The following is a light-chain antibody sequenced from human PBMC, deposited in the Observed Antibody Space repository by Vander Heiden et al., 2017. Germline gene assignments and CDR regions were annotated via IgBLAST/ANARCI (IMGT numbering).Light chain of an antibody. CDR3: QQYDILPHT. J-gene: IGKJ2*01. Sequence: DIDMTQSPSSLAASVGDRVTIPCQASQDTGNYVNWYQQKPGKAPKLLIYDASNLEAGVPSRFSGSGSGTDFTVTINSLQPEDIATYYCQQYDILPHTFGRGTKLEIK. V-gene: IGKV1-33*01. CDR1: QDTGNY. CDR2: DAS.